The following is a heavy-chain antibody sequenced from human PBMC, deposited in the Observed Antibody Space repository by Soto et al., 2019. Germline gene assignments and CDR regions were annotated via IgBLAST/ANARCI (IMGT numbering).Heavy chain of an antibody. Sequence: ASVKVSCKASGYTFTGYYMHWVRQAPGQGLEWMGWINPNSGGTNYAQKFQGWVTMTRDTSISTAYMELSRLRSDDTAVYYCAREYDYGDYYFDYWGQGTLVTVSS. CDR3: AREYDYGDYYFDY. J-gene: IGHJ4*02. CDR1: GYTFTGYY. D-gene: IGHD4-17*01. V-gene: IGHV1-2*04. CDR2: INPNSGGT.